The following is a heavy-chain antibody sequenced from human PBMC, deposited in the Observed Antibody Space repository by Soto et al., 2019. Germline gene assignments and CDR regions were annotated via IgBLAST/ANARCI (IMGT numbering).Heavy chain of an antibody. CDR3: ARAYSSSWYGFAP. J-gene: IGHJ5*02. D-gene: IGHD6-13*01. CDR2: IYHSGST. Sequence: SETLSLTCTVSGGSISSGGYSWSWIRQPPGKGLEWIGYIYHSGSTYYNPSLKSRVTISVDRSKNQFSLKLSSVTAADTAVYYGARAYSSSWYGFAPGGQGPLVTVPS. CDR1: GGSISSGGYS. V-gene: IGHV4-30-2*01.